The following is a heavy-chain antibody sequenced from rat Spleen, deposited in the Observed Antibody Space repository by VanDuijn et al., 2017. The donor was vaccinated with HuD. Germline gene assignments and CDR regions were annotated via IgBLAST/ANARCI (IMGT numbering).Heavy chain of an antibody. J-gene: IGHJ2*01. Sequence: EVQLVESGGGLVQPGRSQKLSCFASGFTFNNYWMTLIRQATGKGLEWVASITYIGGTTYSPDSVQVRFTISIDDATSTLYLQMEGLRSGYTATYYCTRENWVFDYWGQGVMVTVSS. CDR1: GFTFNNYW. CDR2: ITYIGGTT. CDR3: TRENWVFDY. V-gene: IGHV5-31*01. D-gene: IGHD5-1*01.